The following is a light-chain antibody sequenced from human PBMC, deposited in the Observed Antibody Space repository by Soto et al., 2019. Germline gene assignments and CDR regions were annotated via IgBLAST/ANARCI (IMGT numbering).Light chain of an antibody. J-gene: IGKJ1*01. CDR2: KAS. Sequence: DIQMTQSPSTLSASVGDRVTITCRASQSIGSGLAWYQQKPGKAPKLLIYKASTLESGVPLRFSGSGSGTEFTLTITSLQPDVFATYYCQQYDFYWTFGQGTKVEIK. CDR3: QQYDFYWT. V-gene: IGKV1-5*03. CDR1: QSIGSG.